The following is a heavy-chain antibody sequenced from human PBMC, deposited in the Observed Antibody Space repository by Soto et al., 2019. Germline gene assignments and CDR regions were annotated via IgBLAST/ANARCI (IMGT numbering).Heavy chain of an antibody. J-gene: IGHJ6*02. V-gene: IGHV5-10-1*01. CDR1: GHRFTTYW. CDR2: INPTDSET. D-gene: IGHD4-17*01. CDR3: ASPTMTSTSFYYAMDV. Sequence: PGESLKISCKTSGHRFTTYWISWVRQMPGKGLEYMGKINPTDSETNYSPSFEGHVTCSVDRSTSTAYVRWNSLKASDTAMYYCASPTMTSTSFYYAMDVWGQGTTVTVSS.